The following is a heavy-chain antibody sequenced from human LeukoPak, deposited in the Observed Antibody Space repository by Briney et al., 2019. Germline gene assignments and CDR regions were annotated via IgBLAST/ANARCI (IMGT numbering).Heavy chain of an antibody. D-gene: IGHD3-10*01. CDR2: MNPNSGNT. Sequence: ASVKVSYKASGYTFTSYGISWVRQATGQGLEWMGWMNPNSGNTGYAQKFQGRVTMTRNTSISTAYMELSSLRSEDTAVYYCARAYSMVRGVDYYYYYGMDVWGQGTTVTVSS. CDR3: ARAYSMVRGVDYYYYYGMDV. CDR1: GYTFTSYG. V-gene: IGHV1-8*02. J-gene: IGHJ6*02.